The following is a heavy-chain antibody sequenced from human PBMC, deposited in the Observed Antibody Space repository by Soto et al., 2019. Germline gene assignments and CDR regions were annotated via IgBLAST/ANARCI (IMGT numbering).Heavy chain of an antibody. J-gene: IGHJ4*02. Sequence: PSETLSLTCTVSSGSISNYFWSWIRQPPGKGLEWIGEINHSGSTNYNPSLKSRVTISVDTSKNQFSLKLSSVTAADTAVYYCARGVYYYGSGSYAYWGQGTLVTVSS. CDR3: ARGVYYYGSGSYAY. D-gene: IGHD3-10*01. CDR2: INHSGST. V-gene: IGHV4-34*01. CDR1: SGSISNYF.